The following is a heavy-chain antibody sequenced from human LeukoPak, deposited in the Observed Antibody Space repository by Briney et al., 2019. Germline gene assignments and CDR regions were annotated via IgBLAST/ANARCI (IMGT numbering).Heavy chain of an antibody. V-gene: IGHV1-2*02. J-gene: IGHJ4*02. Sequence: SVKASCKASGYTFTGYYMHWVRQAPGQGLEWMGWINPNSGGTNYAQKFQGRVTMTRDTSISTAHMQPSRLRSDAHAVCHCWGGVMGYFYYWGQGTRVTVSS. CDR2: INPNSGGT. CDR3: WGGVMGYFYY. CDR1: GYTFTGYY. D-gene: IGHD3-16*01.